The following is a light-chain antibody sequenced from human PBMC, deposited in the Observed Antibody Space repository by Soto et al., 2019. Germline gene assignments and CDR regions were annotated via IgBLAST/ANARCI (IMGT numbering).Light chain of an antibody. V-gene: IGLV1-40*01. CDR3: QSYDSGRNGYV. Sequence: QSVLTQPPSMSGSPGQRITISCTGSSSNFGADYSVHWYQHLPGKAPKLLIYGNNDRPSGVPDRFSVSNSGYSASLAITRQPADDEVDYYCQSYDSGRNGYVFGTGTKVTVL. CDR2: GNN. J-gene: IGLJ1*01. CDR1: SSNFGADYS.